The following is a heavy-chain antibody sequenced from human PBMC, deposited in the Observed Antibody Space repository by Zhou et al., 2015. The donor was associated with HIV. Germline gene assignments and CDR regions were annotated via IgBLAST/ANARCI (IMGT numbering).Heavy chain of an antibody. V-gene: IGHV1-69*08. CDR2: IIPILGIA. CDR3: ARDGGPIVGATAPFDY. J-gene: IGHJ4*02. CDR1: GGTFSSYT. Sequence: QVQLVQSGAEVKKPGSSVKVSCKASGGTFSSYTISWVRQAPGQGLEWMGRIIPILGIANYAQKFQGRVTITADKSTSTAYMELSSLRSEDTAVYYCARDGGPIVGATAPFDYWGQGTLVTVSS. D-gene: IGHD1-26*01.